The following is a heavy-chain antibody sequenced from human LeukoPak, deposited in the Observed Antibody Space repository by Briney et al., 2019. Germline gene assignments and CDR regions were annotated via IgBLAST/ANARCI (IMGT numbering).Heavy chain of an antibody. V-gene: IGHV5-51*01. CDR3: ARLLYDSSGSSSGAFDI. CDR2: IYPGDSDP. CDR1: DYSFTSYW. D-gene: IGHD3-22*01. J-gene: IGHJ3*02. Sequence: GEPLKISGKGSDYSFTSYWIGWVRQMPGKGLEWMGIIYPGDSDPRYSPSFQGEVPISADKAISTAYQQSSSLKASDTAMYYCARLLYDSSGSSSGAFDIWGQGTMVTVSS.